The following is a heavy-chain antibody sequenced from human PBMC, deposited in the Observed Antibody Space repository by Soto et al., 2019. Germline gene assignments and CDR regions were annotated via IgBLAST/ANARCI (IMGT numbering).Heavy chain of an antibody. D-gene: IGHD3-16*01. Sequence: ASVKVSCKASGGTFSNYSVTWVRQAPGQGLEWMGRVIPMLGIAKHAQKFQGRVTITADKSTSTVYMDVSSLRSEDTAVYYCARVLGGLSGSYFDYWGQGTLVTVSS. CDR2: VIPMLGIA. V-gene: IGHV1-69*02. CDR1: GGTFSNYS. J-gene: IGHJ4*02. CDR3: ARVLGGLSGSYFDY.